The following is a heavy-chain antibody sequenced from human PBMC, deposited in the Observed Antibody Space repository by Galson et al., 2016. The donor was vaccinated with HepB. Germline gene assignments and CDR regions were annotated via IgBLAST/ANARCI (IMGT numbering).Heavy chain of an antibody. D-gene: IGHD3-16*01. Sequence: SVKVSCKASGGSFSTYAISWVRQAPGQGLEWMGRVIPILGIANYAQKFQGRVTITADKSTSTAYVDLSSLRSEDTAVYYCARPREVPYTEDDYYYHGLDVWGQGTTVTFSS. V-gene: IGHV1-69*04. CDR3: ARPREVPYTEDDYYYHGLDV. CDR1: GGSFSTYA. CDR2: VIPILGIA. J-gene: IGHJ6*02.